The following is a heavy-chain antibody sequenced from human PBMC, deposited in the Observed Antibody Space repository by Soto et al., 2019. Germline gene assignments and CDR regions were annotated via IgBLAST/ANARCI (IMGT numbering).Heavy chain of an antibody. CDR3: ATGAAGIAAHVI. CDR2: IIFSGTT. CDR1: GASVTSGGFH. V-gene: IGHV4-61*08. J-gene: IGHJ4*02. D-gene: IGHD6-13*01. Sequence: PSETLSLTCTVSGASVTSGGFHWSWIRQPPGKGLEWIGFIIFSGTTKYNPSLESRVTMSFDTSKNQFLLKLSSVTAADTAVYYCATGAAGIAAHVIWGQGTLVTVSS.